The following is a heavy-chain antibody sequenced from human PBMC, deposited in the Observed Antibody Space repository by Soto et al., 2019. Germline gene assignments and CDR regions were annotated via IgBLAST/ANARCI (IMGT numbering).Heavy chain of an antibody. D-gene: IGHD3-9*01. Sequence: SETLSLTCTVSGGSISSSSYYWGWIRQPPGKGLEWIGSIYYRGSTYYNPSLKSRVTISVDTSKNQFSLKLSSVTAADTAVYYCARTPTTYYDILTGYHSWGQGTLVTVSS. CDR2: IYYRGST. V-gene: IGHV4-39*01. CDR1: GGSISSSSYY. CDR3: ARTPTTYYDILTGYHS. J-gene: IGHJ5*02.